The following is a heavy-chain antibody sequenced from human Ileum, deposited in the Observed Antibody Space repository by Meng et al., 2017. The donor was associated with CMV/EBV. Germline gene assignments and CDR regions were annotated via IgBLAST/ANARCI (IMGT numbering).Heavy chain of an antibody. V-gene: IGHV4-34*01. D-gene: IGHD6-19*01. CDR1: GGSFSGYY. Sequence: SDTLSLTFAVYGGSFSGYYWSWIRQPPGKGLEWIGEINHSGSTNYNPSLKSRVTISVDTSKNQFSLKLSSVTAADTAVYYCARGRFIAVDSFFPFDYWGQGTLVTVSS. CDR3: ARGRFIAVDSFFPFDY. J-gene: IGHJ4*02. CDR2: INHSGST.